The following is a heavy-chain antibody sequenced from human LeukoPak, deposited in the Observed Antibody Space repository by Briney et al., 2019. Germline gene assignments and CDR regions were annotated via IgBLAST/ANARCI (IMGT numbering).Heavy chain of an antibody. Sequence: GGSLRLSCAASGFTFSSYAMHWVRQAPGKGLEWVAVISYDGSNKYYADSVEGRFTISRDNSKNTLYLQMNSLRAEDTAVYYCARVQYGDYVGYFDYWGQGTLVTVSS. V-gene: IGHV3-30-3*01. D-gene: IGHD4-17*01. CDR2: ISYDGSNK. CDR3: ARVQYGDYVGYFDY. CDR1: GFTFSSYA. J-gene: IGHJ4*02.